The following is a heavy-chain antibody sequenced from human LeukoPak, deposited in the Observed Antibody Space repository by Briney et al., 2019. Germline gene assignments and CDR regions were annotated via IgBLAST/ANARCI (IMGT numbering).Heavy chain of an antibody. CDR2: INYSGST. D-gene: IGHD6-19*01. CDR1: GASISNFY. V-gene: IGHV4-59*12. CDR3: ARDTGIAVAGTVEN. J-gene: IGHJ4*02. Sequence: KSSETLSLTCTISGASISNFYWSWIRQPPGKGLEWIGSINYSGSTNYNPSLKSRVTISVDTSKNQFSLKLSSVTAADTAVYYCARDTGIAVAGTVENWGQGTLVTVSS.